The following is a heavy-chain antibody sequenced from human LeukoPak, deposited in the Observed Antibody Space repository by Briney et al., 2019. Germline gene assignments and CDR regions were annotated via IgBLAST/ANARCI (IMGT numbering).Heavy chain of an antibody. D-gene: IGHD3-9*01. CDR1: GGSISSSYYY. Sequence: SETLSLTCTVSGGSISSSYYYWGWIRQPPGKGLEWIGSIYYSGSTYYNPSLKSRVTISVDTSKNQFSLKLRSVTAADTAVYYCARRPRNDILTGTPFDYWGQGILVTVSS. V-gene: IGHV4-39*07. CDR2: IYYSGST. CDR3: ARRPRNDILTGTPFDY. J-gene: IGHJ4*02.